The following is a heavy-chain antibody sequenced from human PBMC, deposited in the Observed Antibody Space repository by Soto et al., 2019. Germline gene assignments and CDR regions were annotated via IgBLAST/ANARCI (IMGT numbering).Heavy chain of an antibody. Sequence: QVHLVESGGGVVQPGKSLRLSCVASGFTFTTYGMHWVRQAPGKGLEWVAVISYEGSHTHYADSVRGRFTISRDNSGNTLSLQIDSLTHEHTAVYYCAKGRRYRSGSSVYYFDFWGQGTLVTGSS. CDR2: ISYEGSHT. D-gene: IGHD3-10*01. CDR1: GFTFTTYG. J-gene: IGHJ4*02. V-gene: IGHV3-30*18. CDR3: AKGRRYRSGSSVYYFDF.